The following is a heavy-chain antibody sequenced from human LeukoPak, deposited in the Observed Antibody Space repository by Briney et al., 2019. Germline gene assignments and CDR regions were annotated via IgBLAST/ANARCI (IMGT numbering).Heavy chain of an antibody. CDR1: GFTFSSYG. V-gene: IGHV3-23*01. CDR3: AKGASSSWYLNWFDP. D-gene: IGHD6-13*01. Sequence: PGGSLRLSCAASGFTFSSYGMSWVRQAPGKGLEWVSAISGSGGSTYYADSVKGRFTISRDNSKNTLYLQMNSLRAEDTAVYYCAKGASSSWYLNWFDPWGQGTLVTVSS. J-gene: IGHJ5*02. CDR2: ISGSGGST.